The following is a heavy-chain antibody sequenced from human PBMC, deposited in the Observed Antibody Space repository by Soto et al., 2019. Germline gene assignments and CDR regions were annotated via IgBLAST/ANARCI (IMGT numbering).Heavy chain of an antibody. CDR2: IYHSGST. CDR3: ARADCSGGSCYSSANWFDP. Sequence: SETLSLTCAVSSGSISSSNWLSWVRQPPVKGLEWIGEIYHSGSTSYNPSLKSRVTISVDKSKNQFSLKLSSVTAADTAVYYCARADCSGGSCYSSANWFDPWGQGTLVTVSS. J-gene: IGHJ5*02. V-gene: IGHV4-4*02. CDR1: SGSISSSNW. D-gene: IGHD2-15*01.